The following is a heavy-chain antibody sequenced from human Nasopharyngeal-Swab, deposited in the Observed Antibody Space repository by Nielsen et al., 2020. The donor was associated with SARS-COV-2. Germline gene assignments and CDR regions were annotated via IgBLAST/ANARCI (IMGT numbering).Heavy chain of an antibody. J-gene: IGHJ4*02. Sequence: LRLTCAASGFTFSSYGMHWVPQAPGQGLEWVEVVSYDGSNNYYSDSVKGRFTISRDNSKNTLYLQMNRLRAEDTAVYYCAKDSSFDLSSTSCHSHFDYWGQGTLVTVSS. CDR3: AKDSSFDLSSTSCHSHFDY. CDR1: GFTFSSYG. D-gene: IGHD2-2*01. CDR2: VSYDGSNN. V-gene: IGHV3-30*18.